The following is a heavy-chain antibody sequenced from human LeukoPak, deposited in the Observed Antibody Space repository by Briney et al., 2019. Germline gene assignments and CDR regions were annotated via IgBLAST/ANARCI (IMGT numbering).Heavy chain of an antibody. J-gene: IGHJ5*01. CDR2: MCGTAGCT. D-gene: IGHD3-22*01. Sequence: KPGGSLRLSCQASGFTFYMYAMSWVRQALGKGLEWVASMCGTAGCTFYPDSVKGRFTISRDNSKNVLYLRMNSLTAEDTAIYYCAKDRPNFHENSGHYYRRDGDSWGQGTLVTVSS. CDR3: AKDRPNFHENSGHYYRRDGDS. V-gene: IGHV3-23*01. CDR1: GFTFYMYA.